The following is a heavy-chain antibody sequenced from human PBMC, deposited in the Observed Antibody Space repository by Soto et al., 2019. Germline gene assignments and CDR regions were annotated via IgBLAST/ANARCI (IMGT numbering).Heavy chain of an antibody. CDR1: GGSISSSSYY. J-gene: IGHJ6*03. CDR3: AKPTRGCSSTSCYMDV. D-gene: IGHD2-2*01. Sequence: QLQLQESGPGLVKPSETLFLTCTVSGGSISSSSYYWGWIRQSPGKGLEWIGSIYYSGRTYYNPSLKTPLTLPVDTSKNQFSLKLSSVTAADTAVYYCAKPTRGCSSTSCYMDVWGKGTTVTVSS. CDR2: IYYSGRT. V-gene: IGHV4-39*07.